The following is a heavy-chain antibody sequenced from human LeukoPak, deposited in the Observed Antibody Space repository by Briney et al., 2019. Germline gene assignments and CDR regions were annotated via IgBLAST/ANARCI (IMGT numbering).Heavy chain of an antibody. J-gene: IGHJ6*02. V-gene: IGHV4-59*01. CDR3: AXDPGXGXXGNXYFHGVDV. CDR2: IYYSGST. D-gene: IGHD1-26*01. CDR1: GGSISSYY. Sequence: KPSETLSLTCTVSGGSISSYYWSWIRQPPGKGLEWIGYIYYSGSTNYNPSLKSRVTISVGASKNQFSLKLSSVTAADTAVYYCAXDPGXGXXGNXYFHGVDVWGQGTTVTVSS.